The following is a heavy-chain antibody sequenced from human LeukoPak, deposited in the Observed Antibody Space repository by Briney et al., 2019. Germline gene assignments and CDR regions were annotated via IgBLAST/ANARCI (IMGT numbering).Heavy chain of an antibody. CDR2: TYYRSKWYN. CDR1: GDTVSSNSAA. D-gene: IGHD6-19*01. J-gene: IGHJ6*03. V-gene: IGHV6-1*01. CDR3: SREDSSGEYYYYCYYMDV. Sequence: SQTLSLTCAISGDTVSSNSAAWNWIRQSPSRGLEWLGRTYYRSKWYNDYAVSVKSRITINPDTSKNQFSLQLNSVTPEDTAVYYFSREDSSGEYYYYCYYMDVWGKGTTVTVSS.